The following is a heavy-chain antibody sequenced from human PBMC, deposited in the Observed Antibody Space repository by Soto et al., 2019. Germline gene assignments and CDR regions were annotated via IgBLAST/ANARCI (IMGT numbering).Heavy chain of an antibody. D-gene: IGHD3-22*01. CDR1: GESVSSGAYS. CDR2: IYGGGSA. Sequence: PSETLSLTCTVSGESVSSGAYSWSWIRQPPGKALEWIAYIYGGGSAHYNPSLKSRVAMPVDRSKNQFSLKLSSVTAADTAVYYCASGGGNYHGGSGFYAHPMDAFKIWGQGTMVTVSS. V-gene: IGHV4-30-2*01. CDR3: ASGGGNYHGGSGFYAHPMDAFKI. J-gene: IGHJ3*02.